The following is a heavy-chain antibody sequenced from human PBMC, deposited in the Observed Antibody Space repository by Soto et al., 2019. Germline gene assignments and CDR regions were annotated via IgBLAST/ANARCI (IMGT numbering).Heavy chain of an antibody. D-gene: IGHD3-10*01. Sequence: TGGSLRLSCAASGFTFSSYGMHWVRQAPGKGLEWVAVISYDGSNKYYADSVKGRFTISRDNSKNTLYLQMNSLRAEDTAVYYCANMWGWEPEEHPSMFRGVGDYMDVWGKGTTVTVSS. V-gene: IGHV3-30*18. CDR1: GFTFSSYG. CDR3: ANMWGWEPEEHPSMFRGVGDYMDV. CDR2: ISYDGSNK. J-gene: IGHJ6*03.